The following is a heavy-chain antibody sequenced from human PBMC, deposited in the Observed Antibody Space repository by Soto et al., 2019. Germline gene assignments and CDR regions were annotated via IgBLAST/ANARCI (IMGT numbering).Heavy chain of an antibody. Sequence: ASVKVSCKASGYTFTSYGISWVRQAPGQGLEWIGWISAYNGNTNYAQKLQGRVTMTTDTSTSTAYMELRSLRSDDTAVYYCARDENSITMIVVVTPRDYYYYGMDIWGQGTTVTVSS. CDR3: ARDENSITMIVVVTPRDYYYYGMDI. D-gene: IGHD3-22*01. CDR2: ISAYNGNT. J-gene: IGHJ6*02. CDR1: GYTFTSYG. V-gene: IGHV1-18*01.